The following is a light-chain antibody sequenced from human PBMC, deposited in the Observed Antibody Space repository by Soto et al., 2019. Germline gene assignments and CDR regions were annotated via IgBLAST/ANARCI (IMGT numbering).Light chain of an antibody. J-gene: IGKJ4*01. CDR1: QSVSNDY. Sequence: EIVLTQSPDTLSFPPGERATLSCGASQSVSNDYLAWYQQKPGQSPRLLIYGASSRAAGISDRFSGSGSGTDFTLIITRLEPEDFAVYYCQQYGTSPLTFGGGTKVEIK. CDR2: GAS. CDR3: QQYGTSPLT. V-gene: IGKV3-20*01.